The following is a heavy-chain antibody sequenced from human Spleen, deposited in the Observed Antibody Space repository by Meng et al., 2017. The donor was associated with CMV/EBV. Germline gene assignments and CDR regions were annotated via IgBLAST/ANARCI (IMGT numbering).Heavy chain of an antibody. V-gene: IGHV3-21*01. CDR2: ISSSSTYI. CDR3: ATSAYYYDTSGYN. Sequence: EVRLVESGGGLVKPGGSLRLSCAASGFSFSSYSMNWVRQAPGKGLEWVSSISSSSTYIYYADSVKGRFTISRDNAKNSLYLQMNSLRVEDTAVYYCATSAYYYDTSGYNWGQGTLVTVAS. CDR1: GFSFSSYS. D-gene: IGHD3-22*01. J-gene: IGHJ4*02.